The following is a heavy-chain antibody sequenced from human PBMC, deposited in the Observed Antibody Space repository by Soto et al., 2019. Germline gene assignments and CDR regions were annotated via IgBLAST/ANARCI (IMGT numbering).Heavy chain of an antibody. Sequence: NRVRRAPGQGLEWIGWMNTNTNTTDSAEVFEGRVSLTWDTSISTAYMQLNSLKIDDTAVYYCAREVVETSSLWLDPWGQGTLVTVS. V-gene: IGHV1-8*01. CDR3: AREVVETSSLWLDP. D-gene: IGHD6-6*01. CDR2: MNTNTNTT. J-gene: IGHJ5*02.